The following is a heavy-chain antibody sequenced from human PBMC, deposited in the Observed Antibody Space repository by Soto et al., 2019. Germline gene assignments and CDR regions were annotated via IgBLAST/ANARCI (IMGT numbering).Heavy chain of an antibody. Sequence: PSETLSLTCAVSGGSISSGGYSWSWIRQPPGKGLEWIGYIYHSGSTYYNPSLKSRVTISVDRSKNQFSLKLSSVTAADTAVYYCARGSPYGSNWFDLWGQGTLVTVSS. D-gene: IGHD3-10*01. CDR1: GGSISSGGYS. V-gene: IGHV4-30-2*01. CDR3: ARGSPYGSNWFDL. J-gene: IGHJ5*02. CDR2: IYHSGST.